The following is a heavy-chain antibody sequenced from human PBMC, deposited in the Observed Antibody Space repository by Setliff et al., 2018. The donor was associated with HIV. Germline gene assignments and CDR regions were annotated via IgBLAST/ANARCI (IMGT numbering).Heavy chain of an antibody. D-gene: IGHD4-17*01. CDR2: ISSSSSYI. J-gene: IGHJ6*03. Sequence: GGSLRLSCAASGFTYRMNWVRQAPGKGLEWVSSISSSSSYIYYADSVKGRFTISRDNDRNSLYLQMNGLRAEDTAVYYCARGPTTVTNYYYYYMDVWGKGTTVTVSS. CDR1: GFTYR. V-gene: IGHV3-21*01. CDR3: ARGPTTVTNYYYYYMDV.